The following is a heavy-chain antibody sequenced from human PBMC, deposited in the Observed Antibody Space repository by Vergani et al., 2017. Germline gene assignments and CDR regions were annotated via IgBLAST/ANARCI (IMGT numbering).Heavy chain of an antibody. V-gene: IGHV4-61*02. CDR1: GGSINSHNYY. J-gene: IGHJ4*02. CDR2: IHTSGST. Sequence: QVQLQESGPGLVKPSQTLSLTCTVSGGSINSHNYYWSWIRQPAGKGLEWIGRIHTSGSTNYTPSLKSRVTMSEDTSKNQLSLDLTSVTAADTAVYFCARGSCLGGSCYKPLFDYWGQGILVTVSS. CDR3: ARGSCLGGSCYKPLFDY. D-gene: IGHD2-15*01.